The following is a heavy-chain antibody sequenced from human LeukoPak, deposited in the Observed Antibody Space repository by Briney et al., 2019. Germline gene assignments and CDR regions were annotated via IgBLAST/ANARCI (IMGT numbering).Heavy chain of an antibody. CDR3: ARADDYGDYDY. CDR1: GGSINSYY. V-gene: IGHV4-4*07. D-gene: IGHD4-17*01. Sequence: SETLSLTCTVSGGSINSYYWSWIRHPDGKGLEGIGRIYSSGGTNYNPSLKSRVSMSVDTSKNQCSLKMSSVTAADTVVYYCARADDYGDYDYWGQGTLVTVSS. J-gene: IGHJ4*02. CDR2: IYSSGGT.